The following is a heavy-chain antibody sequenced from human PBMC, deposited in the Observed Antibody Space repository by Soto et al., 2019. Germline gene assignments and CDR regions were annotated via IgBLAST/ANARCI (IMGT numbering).Heavy chain of an antibody. V-gene: IGHV4-59*01. CDR3: VRSRGPYYFDY. D-gene: IGHD5-12*01. J-gene: IGHJ4*02. CDR2: IYYSGST. Sequence: QVQLQESGPGLVKPSETLSLTCTVSGGSISSYYWSWIRQPPGKGLEWIGYIYYSGSTNYNPSLKSRVTISVDTSKNQFSLKLSSVTAADTAVYYCVRSRGPYYFDYWGQGTLVTVSS. CDR1: GGSISSYY.